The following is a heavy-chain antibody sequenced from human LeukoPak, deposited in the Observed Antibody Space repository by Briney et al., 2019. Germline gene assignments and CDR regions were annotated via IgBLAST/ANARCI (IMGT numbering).Heavy chain of an antibody. J-gene: IGHJ4*02. V-gene: IGHV3-23*01. CDR3: AKAYCSSGACSLDY. Sequence: GGSLRPSCAASGFTFSDYAMTWVRQAPGKGLEWVSGIRGSGDSTDYADSVKGRFTFSRDNSKNTLYLQMNSLRAEDTAVYYCAKAYCSSGACSLDYWGQGTLVTVSS. CDR2: IRGSGDST. D-gene: IGHD2-15*01. CDR1: GFTFSDYA.